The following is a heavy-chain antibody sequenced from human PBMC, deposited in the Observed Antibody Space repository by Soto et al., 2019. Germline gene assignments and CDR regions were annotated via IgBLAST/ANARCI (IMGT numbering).Heavy chain of an antibody. D-gene: IGHD6-6*01. Sequence: GGSLRLSCAASGFTFSNDWMHWVRQAPGKGLVWVSRINSDGTSTNYADSVKGRFTISRDNAKNTLYLQMSSLRAEDTAIYYCALARPSGRNWFDPWGQGTMVTVYS. CDR2: INSDGTST. V-gene: IGHV3-74*01. CDR1: GFTFSNDW. CDR3: ALARPSGRNWFDP. J-gene: IGHJ5*02.